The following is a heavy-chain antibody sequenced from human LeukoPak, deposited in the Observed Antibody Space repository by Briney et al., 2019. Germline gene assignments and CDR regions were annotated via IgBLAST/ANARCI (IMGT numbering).Heavy chain of an antibody. Sequence: EASVKVSCKASGYTLTGYYMHWVRQAPGQGLEWMGWINPNSGGTNYAQKFQGRVTMTRDTSISTAYMELSRLRSDDTAVYYCAREDSSGWEDFDYWGQGTLVTVSS. CDR3: AREDSSGWEDFDY. J-gene: IGHJ4*02. CDR1: GYTLTGYY. V-gene: IGHV1-2*02. CDR2: INPNSGGT. D-gene: IGHD6-19*01.